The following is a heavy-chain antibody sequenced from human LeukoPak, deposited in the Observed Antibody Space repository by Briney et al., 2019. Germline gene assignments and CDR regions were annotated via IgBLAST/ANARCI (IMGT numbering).Heavy chain of an antibody. CDR2: ISAYNGNT. CDR3: AISYYDSSGYYYGPYFDY. Sequence: ASVKVSCKASGYPFTSYGISWVRQAPGQGLEWMGWISAYNGNTNYAQKLQGRVTMTTDTSTSTAYMELRSLRSDDTAVYYCAISYYDSSGYYYGPYFDYWGQGTLVTVSS. CDR1: GYPFTSYG. J-gene: IGHJ4*02. V-gene: IGHV1-18*01. D-gene: IGHD3-22*01.